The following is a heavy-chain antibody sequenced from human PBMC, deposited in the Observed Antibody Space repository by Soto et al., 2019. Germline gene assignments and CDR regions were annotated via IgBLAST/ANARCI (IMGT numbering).Heavy chain of an antibody. CDR3: ARDYYGSGSYYNGPDAFDI. V-gene: IGHV3-21*01. J-gene: IGHJ3*02. D-gene: IGHD3-10*01. CDR1: GFTFSSYS. Sequence: GGSLRLSCAASGFTFSSYSMNWVRQAPGKGLEWVSSISSSSYIYYADSVKGRFTISRDNAKNSLYLQMNSLRAEDTAVYYCARDYYGSGSYYNGPDAFDIWGQGTMVTVSS. CDR2: ISSSSYI.